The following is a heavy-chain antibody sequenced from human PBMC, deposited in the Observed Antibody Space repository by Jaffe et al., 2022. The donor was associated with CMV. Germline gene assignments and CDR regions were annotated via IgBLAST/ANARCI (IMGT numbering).Heavy chain of an antibody. J-gene: IGHJ6*03. Sequence: QVQLQQWGAGPVKPSETLSLTCVVFGGSFSGYYWTWIRQPPGKGLEWIGEINHSGSTNYNPSLKSRVTISVDTSKNQFSLKLNSLTAADTAVYYCARGRLRDSTDLFSYYYDIDVWGKGTTVAVSS. CDR1: GGSFSGYY. V-gene: IGHV4-34*02. CDR2: INHSGST. CDR3: ARGRLRDSTDLFSYYYDIDV. D-gene: IGHD3-9*01.